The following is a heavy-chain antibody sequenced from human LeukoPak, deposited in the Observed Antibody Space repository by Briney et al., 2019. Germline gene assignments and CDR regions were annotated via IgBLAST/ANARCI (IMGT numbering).Heavy chain of an antibody. CDR3: ASTWNYLYFDY. D-gene: IGHD1-7*01. CDR1: GFTFSSYW. Sequence: GGSLRLSCAGSGFTFSSYWMSWVRQAPGKGLEWVASIKRDGSEEYYVDSVKGRFTISRDNAKNSVYLQMNSLRAEDTAVYYCASTWNYLYFDYWGQGTLVTVSS. V-gene: IGHV3-7*01. J-gene: IGHJ4*02. CDR2: IKRDGSEE.